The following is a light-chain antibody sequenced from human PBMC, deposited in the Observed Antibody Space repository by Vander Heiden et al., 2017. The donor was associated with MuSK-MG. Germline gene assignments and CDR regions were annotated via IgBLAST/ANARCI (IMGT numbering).Light chain of an antibody. J-gene: IGKJ1*01. CDR3: QQTFSTPRT. CDR2: AAS. V-gene: IGKV1-39*01. Sequence: DIQTTQSPSSLSASVGDRVTITCRARQRVSTYLNWYQQKPGKAPKLLIYAASSLQSGVPSRFSGSGSGTDFTLTISGLQFEDSATYYCQQTFSTPRTFGQGTKVEIK. CDR1: QRVSTY.